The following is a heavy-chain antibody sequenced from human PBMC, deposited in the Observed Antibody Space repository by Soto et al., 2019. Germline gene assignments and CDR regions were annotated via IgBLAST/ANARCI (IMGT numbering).Heavy chain of an antibody. J-gene: IGHJ5*02. D-gene: IGHD3-3*01. Sequence: SVKVSFKGSGYTLTELSMHWVRQAPGKGLEWMGSFDPEDGETIYAQKFQGRVTMTEDTSTDTAYMELSSLRSEDTAVYYCATARNYDFWRRDWFDPWGQGTLVTVSS. CDR1: GYTLTELS. V-gene: IGHV1-24*01. CDR2: FDPEDGET. CDR3: ATARNYDFWRRDWFDP.